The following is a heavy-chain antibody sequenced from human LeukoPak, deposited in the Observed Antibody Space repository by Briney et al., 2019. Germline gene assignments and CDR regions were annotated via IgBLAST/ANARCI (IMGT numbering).Heavy chain of an antibody. D-gene: IGHD5-24*01. CDR2: ISAYNGNT. Sequence: ASVKVSCKASGYTFTTYGISWVRHAPGQGLEWMGWISAYNGNTNYAQKFQGRVTMTTDTSTSTVYMELRSLRSDDTAVSYCARGDNSWMDVWGQGSTVTVSS. CDR3: ARGDNSWMDV. V-gene: IGHV1-18*04. CDR1: GYTFTTYG. J-gene: IGHJ6*02.